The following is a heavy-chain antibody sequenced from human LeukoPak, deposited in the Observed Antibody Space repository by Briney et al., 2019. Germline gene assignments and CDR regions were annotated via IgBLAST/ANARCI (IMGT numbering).Heavy chain of an antibody. Sequence: SETLSLTCAVYGGSFSGYYWSWIRQPPGKGLEWIGEINHSGSTNYNPSLKSRVTISVDTSKNQFSLKLSSVTAADTAVYYCARRIAARSKGILDYWGQGTLVTVSS. V-gene: IGHV4-34*01. D-gene: IGHD6-6*01. J-gene: IGHJ4*02. CDR3: ARRIAARSKGILDY. CDR2: INHSGST. CDR1: GGSFSGYY.